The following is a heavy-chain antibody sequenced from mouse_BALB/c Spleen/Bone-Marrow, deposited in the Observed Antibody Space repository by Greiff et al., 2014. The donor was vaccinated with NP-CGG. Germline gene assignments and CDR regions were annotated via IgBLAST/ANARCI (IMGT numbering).Heavy chain of an antibody. D-gene: IGHD1-1*01. J-gene: IGHJ2*01. Sequence: EVKLMESGAALVKPGASVKLSCTASGFNIKDTYMHWVKQRPEQGLAWIGRIDPANGNTKYDPKFQGKATITADTSSNTAYLQLSSLTSEDTAVYYCANYYYGSHFDYWGQGTTLTVSS. CDR2: IDPANGNT. CDR3: ANYYYGSHFDY. CDR1: GFNIKDTY. V-gene: IGHV14-3*02.